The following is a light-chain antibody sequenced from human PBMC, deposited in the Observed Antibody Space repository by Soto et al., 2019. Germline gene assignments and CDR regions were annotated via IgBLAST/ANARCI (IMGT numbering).Light chain of an antibody. CDR2: AAS. V-gene: IGKV3-20*01. Sequence: EIALTQSPGTLSLSPGESATLVCGASQSGRSTYLAWYPQKPGQXPRLLVYAASTRATGIPDRFSGSGSGTDFTLTISRLEPEDFAVYEGQQYGRSLITFGQGTRLEIK. CDR3: QQYGRSLIT. J-gene: IGKJ5*01. CDR1: QSGRSTY.